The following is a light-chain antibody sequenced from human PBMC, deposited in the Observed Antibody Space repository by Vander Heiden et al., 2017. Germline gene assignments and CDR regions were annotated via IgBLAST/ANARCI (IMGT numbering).Light chain of an antibody. V-gene: IGKV3-20*01. Sequence: IELTQSLGTLSLSPEERATLSCRASQSVSSSYLAWYQQKPGQAPRLLIYGASSRATGIPDRFSGSGSGTDFTLTISRLEPEDFAVYYCQQYGSSPTFGGGTKVEIK. J-gene: IGKJ4*01. CDR2: GAS. CDR3: QQYGSSPT. CDR1: QSVSSSY.